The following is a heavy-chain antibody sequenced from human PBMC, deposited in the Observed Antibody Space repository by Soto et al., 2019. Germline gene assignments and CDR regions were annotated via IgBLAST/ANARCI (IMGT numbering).Heavy chain of an antibody. Sequence: QITLKESGPTLVKPTQTLTLTCTFSGFSLSTSGVGVGWIRQPPGKALEWLALIYWDDDKRYSPSLKSRLTITKDTSKHQVVLTMTNMDPVDTATYYCARRQTYCGGNCYSGFHYWGQGTLVTVSS. CDR3: ARRQTYCGGNCYSGFHY. J-gene: IGHJ4*02. D-gene: IGHD2-21*02. CDR1: GFSLSTSGVG. V-gene: IGHV2-5*02. CDR2: IYWDDDK.